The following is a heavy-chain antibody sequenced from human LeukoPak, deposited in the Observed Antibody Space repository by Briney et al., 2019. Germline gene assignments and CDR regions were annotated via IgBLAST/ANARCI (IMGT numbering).Heavy chain of an antibody. V-gene: IGHV3-66*01. CDR2: IYSGGST. J-gene: IGHJ6*02. Sequence: GGSLRLYCAASGFTVSSNYMSWVRQAPGKGLEWVSVIYSGGSTYYADSVKGRFTISRDNSKNTLYLQMNSLRAEDTAVYYCAKDLDIDYGENYYYYYGMDVWGQGTTVTVSS. CDR3: AKDLDIDYGENYYYYYGMDV. CDR1: GFTVSSNY. D-gene: IGHD4-17*01.